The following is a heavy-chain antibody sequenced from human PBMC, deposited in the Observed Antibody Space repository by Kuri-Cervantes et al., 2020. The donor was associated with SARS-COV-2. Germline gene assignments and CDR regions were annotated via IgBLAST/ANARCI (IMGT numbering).Heavy chain of an antibody. CDR1: GGSISSSSYY. CDR3: ATSYSSIWTNDGPWVFDY. D-gene: IGHD6-13*01. Sequence: SETLSLTCTVSGGSISSSSYYWGWIRQPPGKGLEWIGSIYYSGSTYYNPSLKSRVTISVDTSKNQFSLKLSSVTAADTAVYYCATSYSSIWTNDGPWVFDYWGQGTLVTVSS. J-gene: IGHJ4*02. V-gene: IGHV4-39*01. CDR2: IYYSGST.